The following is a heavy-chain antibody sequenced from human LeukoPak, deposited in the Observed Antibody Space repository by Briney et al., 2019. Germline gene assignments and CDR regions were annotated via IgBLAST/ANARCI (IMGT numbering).Heavy chain of an antibody. CDR1: GFTFSSYS. Sequence: GGSLRLSCAASGFTFSSYSMNWVRQAPGKGLEWVSSISSSSSYIYYADSVKGRFTISRDNAKTSLYLQMNSLRAEDTAVYYCAPWYDFWSGYYVGYYYYMDVWGKGTTVTVSS. V-gene: IGHV3-21*01. D-gene: IGHD3-3*01. CDR2: ISSSSSYI. J-gene: IGHJ6*03. CDR3: APWYDFWSGYYVGYYYYMDV.